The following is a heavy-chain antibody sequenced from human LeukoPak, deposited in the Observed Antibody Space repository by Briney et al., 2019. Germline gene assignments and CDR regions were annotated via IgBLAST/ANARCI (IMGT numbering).Heavy chain of an antibody. D-gene: IGHD2/OR15-2a*01. V-gene: IGHV5-51*01. J-gene: IGHJ4*02. CDR3: ARAGYSNRWDGVDY. CDR1: GSSFTSYW. CDR2: IYPGDSDT. Sequence: GESLKISCKGSGSSFTSYWIGWVRQMPGKGLQWLGIIYPGDSDTGYSPSFQGQVTISADKSISTAYLQWSSLKASDTAMYYCARAGYSNRWDGVDYWGQGTLVTVSS.